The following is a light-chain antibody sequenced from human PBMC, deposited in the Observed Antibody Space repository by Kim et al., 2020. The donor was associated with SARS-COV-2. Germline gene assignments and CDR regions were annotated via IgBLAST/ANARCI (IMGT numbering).Light chain of an antibody. Sequence: GQRVTIACSGSSSNIGSNTVNWYKQLPGTAPKLLIYSNNQRPSGVPDRFSGSRSGTSASLAISGLQSEDEADYYCAAWDDSLNGPVFGGGTQLTVL. J-gene: IGLJ2*01. CDR1: SSNIGSNT. CDR3: AAWDDSLNGPV. V-gene: IGLV1-44*01. CDR2: SNN.